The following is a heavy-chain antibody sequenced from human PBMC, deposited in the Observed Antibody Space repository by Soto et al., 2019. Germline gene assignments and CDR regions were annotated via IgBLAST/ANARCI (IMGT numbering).Heavy chain of an antibody. CDR1: GYTFTSYA. CDR2: INAGNGNT. CDR3: ASTKDSSGYYRARPQHDAFDI. D-gene: IGHD3-22*01. Sequence: ASVKVSCKASGYTFTSYAMHWARQAPGQRLEWMGWINAGNGNTKYSQKFQGRVTITRDTSASTAYMELSSLRSEDTAVYYCASTKDSSGYYRARPQHDAFDIWGQGTMVTVS. V-gene: IGHV1-3*01. J-gene: IGHJ3*02.